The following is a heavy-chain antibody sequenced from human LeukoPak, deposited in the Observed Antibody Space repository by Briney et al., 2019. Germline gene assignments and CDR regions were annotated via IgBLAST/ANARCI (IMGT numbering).Heavy chain of an antibody. Sequence: PGGSLRLSCAASGFTFSSYWMHWVRQAPVNGLVWVSRINSDGSSTSYADSVKGRFTISRDNTKNTLYLQMNSLRAEDTAVYYCAREGSSCIDPWGQGTLVTVSS. CDR2: INSDGSST. D-gene: IGHD6-13*01. V-gene: IGHV3-74*01. J-gene: IGHJ5*02. CDR1: GFTFSSYW. CDR3: AREGSSCIDP.